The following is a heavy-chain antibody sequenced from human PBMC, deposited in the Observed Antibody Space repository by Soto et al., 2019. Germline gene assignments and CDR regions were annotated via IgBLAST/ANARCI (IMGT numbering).Heavy chain of an antibody. CDR2: ISYDGSNK. J-gene: IGHJ6*02. D-gene: IGHD3-16*01. Sequence: RRLSCAASGFTFSSYAMHGVRQAPGKGLEWVAVISYDGSNKYYADSVKGRFTISRDNSKNTLYLQMNSLRAEDTAVYYCAKDLGPYSRRYYYGIDVWGHGTTVTVAS. CDR1: GFTFSSYA. CDR3: AKDLGPYSRRYYYGIDV. V-gene: IGHV3-30*18.